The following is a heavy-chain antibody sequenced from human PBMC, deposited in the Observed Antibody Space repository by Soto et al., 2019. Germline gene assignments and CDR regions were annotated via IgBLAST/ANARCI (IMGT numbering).Heavy chain of an antibody. Sequence: GGSLRLSCAASGSTFSSYAMSWVRQAPGKGLEWVSAISGSGGSTYYADSVKGRFTISRDNSKNTLYLQMNSLRAEDTAVYYCAKDFLRTSIVVHLDYWGQGTLVTVSS. J-gene: IGHJ4*02. CDR2: ISGSGGST. CDR3: AKDFLRTSIVVHLDY. D-gene: IGHD1-1*01. V-gene: IGHV3-23*01. CDR1: GSTFSSYA.